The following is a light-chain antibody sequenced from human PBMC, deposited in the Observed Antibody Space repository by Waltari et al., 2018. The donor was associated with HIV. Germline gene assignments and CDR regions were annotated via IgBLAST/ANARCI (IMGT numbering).Light chain of an antibody. V-gene: IGKV3-15*01. CDR3: QQYNELPQT. CDR1: QSVGGN. CDR2: GAS. Sequence: EIVMTQSPDTLSVSPGDRATLSCRASQSVGGNLAWYQVRPGQTPSILIYGASSRTTGFPARFSGRGSETEFTLTISGLQSEDFAIYYCQQYNELPQTFGQGTRV. J-gene: IGKJ1*01.